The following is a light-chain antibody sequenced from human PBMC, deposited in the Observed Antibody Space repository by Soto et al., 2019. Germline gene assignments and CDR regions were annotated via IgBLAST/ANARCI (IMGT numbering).Light chain of an antibody. J-gene: IGKJ1*01. Sequence: DIQMIQSPSALVASVGEGVTGTCLASQSVSSWLAWYQQKPGKAPKLLIYDASSLESGVPSRFSGSGSGTEFTLTISSLQPDDFATYYCQQYNSFWTFGQGTKVDIK. CDR3: QQYNSFWT. V-gene: IGKV1-5*01. CDR1: QSVSSW. CDR2: DAS.